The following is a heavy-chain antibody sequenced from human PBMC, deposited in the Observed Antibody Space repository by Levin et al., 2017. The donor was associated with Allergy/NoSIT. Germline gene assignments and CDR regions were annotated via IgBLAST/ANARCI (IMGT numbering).Heavy chain of an antibody. J-gene: IGHJ4*02. V-gene: IGHV4-34*01. D-gene: IGHD1-26*01. CDR3: ARGGERATFGY. CDR2: VNHSGIT. Sequence: SETLSLTCTVFGGSFSGYFWTWIRQSPGKGLEWIGEVNHSGITNYNPSLKSRVTLSVDTSKNQFSLRLNSVTAADTALYYCARGGERATFGYWGQGTLVSVSP. CDR1: GGSFSGYF.